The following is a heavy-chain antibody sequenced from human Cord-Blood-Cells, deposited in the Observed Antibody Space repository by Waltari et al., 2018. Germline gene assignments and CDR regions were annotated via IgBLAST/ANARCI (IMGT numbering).Heavy chain of an antibody. CDR3: ARSGQGAARLYNWFDP. J-gene: IGHJ5*02. CDR2: IIPIFGTA. V-gene: IGHV1-69*01. D-gene: IGHD6-13*01. Sequence: QVQLVQSGAEVKKPGSSVKVSCKASGGTFSSYAISWVRQAPGQGVDWMGGIIPIFGTANDAQKFQGRVTITADESTSTAYMELSSLRSEDTAVYYCARSGQGAARLYNWFDPWGQGTLVTVSS. CDR1: GGTFSSYA.